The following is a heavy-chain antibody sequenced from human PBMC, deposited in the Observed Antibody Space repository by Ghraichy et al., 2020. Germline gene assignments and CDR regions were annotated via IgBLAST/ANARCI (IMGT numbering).Heavy chain of an antibody. CDR3: AKDPAYVWGSYRTEWYFDY. J-gene: IGHJ4*02. CDR2: ISGSGGST. V-gene: IGHV3-23*01. CDR1: GFTFSSYA. Sequence: GGSLRLSCAASGFTFSSYAMSWVRQAPGKGLEWVSAISGSGGSTYYADSVKGRFTISRDNSKNTLYLQMNSLRAEDTAVYYCAKDPAYVWGSYRTEWYFDYWGQGTLVTVSS. D-gene: IGHD3-16*02.